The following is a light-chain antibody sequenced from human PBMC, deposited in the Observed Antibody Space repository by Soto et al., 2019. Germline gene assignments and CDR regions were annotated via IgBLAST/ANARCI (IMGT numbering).Light chain of an antibody. CDR1: QSISSR. Sequence: DIQMTQSPSTLSASVGDRVTITCRASQSISSRLAWYQPKPGKAPKLLIYDASSLESGVPSRFSGSGSGTEFTLTISSLQPDDFATYYCQQYNSYSETFGQGTKVDIK. CDR3: QQYNSYSET. J-gene: IGKJ1*01. V-gene: IGKV1-5*01. CDR2: DAS.